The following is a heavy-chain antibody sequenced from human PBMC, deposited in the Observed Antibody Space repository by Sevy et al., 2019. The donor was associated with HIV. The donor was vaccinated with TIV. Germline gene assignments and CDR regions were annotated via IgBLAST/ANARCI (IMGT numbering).Heavy chain of an antibody. CDR3: TAGVGASDFDY. V-gene: IGHV3-15*01. J-gene: IGHJ4*02. D-gene: IGHD1-26*01. CDR2: IKSKTEGATR. CDR1: VFTFSNAW. Sequence: GGSLRLSCAASVFTFSNAWMRWVRQAPGKGLEWVGRIKSKTEGATRDFAAPVKGRLLISRDDSRNTVYLQMNSLKTEDTAVYYCTAGVGASDFDYWGQGTLVTVSS.